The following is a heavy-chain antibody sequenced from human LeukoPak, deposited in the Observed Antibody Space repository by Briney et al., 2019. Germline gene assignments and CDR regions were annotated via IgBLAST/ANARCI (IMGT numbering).Heavy chain of an antibody. CDR2: IYYSGST. D-gene: IGHD6-13*01. Sequence: SETLSLTCTVSGGSISGYYWSWIRQPPGKGLEWLGYIYYSGSTNYNPSLKSRVTMSVDTSKNQFSLKLSSVTAADTAVYYCARFYSSALDFWGQGTVVTVSS. CDR3: ARFYSSALDF. J-gene: IGHJ3*01. V-gene: IGHV4-59*01. CDR1: GGSISGYY.